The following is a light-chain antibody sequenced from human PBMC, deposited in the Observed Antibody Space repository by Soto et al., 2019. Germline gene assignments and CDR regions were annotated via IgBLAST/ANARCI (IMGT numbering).Light chain of an antibody. CDR2: KAS. CDR3: QHYNSYSEA. Sequence: DIQMTQSPSTLSGSVGARVTITCRASQTISSWLAWYQQKPGKAPKLLIYKASTLKSGVPSRFSGSGSGTEFTLTISSLQPDDFATYYCQHYNSYSEAFGQGTKLELK. CDR1: QTISSW. J-gene: IGKJ1*01. V-gene: IGKV1-5*03.